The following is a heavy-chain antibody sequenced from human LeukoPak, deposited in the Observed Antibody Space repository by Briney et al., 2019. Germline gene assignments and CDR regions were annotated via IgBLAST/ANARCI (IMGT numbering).Heavy chain of an antibody. CDR3: ARDPYNGYYGDDYYYYMDV. J-gene: IGHJ6*03. V-gene: IGHV3-21*01. CDR1: GFTFSDYY. Sequence: GGSLRLSCAASGFTFSDYYMNWVRQTPGKGLEWVSSITRDSIYTFYADSVRGRFTISRDNAKNLLSLQMNSLRAEDTAVYYCARDPYNGYYGDDYYYYMDVWGKGTTVTISS. D-gene: IGHD4-17*01. CDR2: ITRDSIYT.